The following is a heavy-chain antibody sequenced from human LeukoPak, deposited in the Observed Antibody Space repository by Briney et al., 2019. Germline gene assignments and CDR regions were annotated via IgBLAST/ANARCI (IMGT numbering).Heavy chain of an antibody. CDR2: IYPGDSDT. CDR1: GYSFTSYW. D-gene: IGHD6-6*01. J-gene: IGHJ4*02. CDR3: ARLSSSSQGSFDY. Sequence: GESLKIPCKGSGYSFTSYWIGWVRQMPGKGLDWMGIIYPGDSDTRYSPSFQGKVAISADKPISTAYLQWSSLKASDTAMYYCARLSSSSQGSFDYWGQGTPVTVSS. V-gene: IGHV5-51*01.